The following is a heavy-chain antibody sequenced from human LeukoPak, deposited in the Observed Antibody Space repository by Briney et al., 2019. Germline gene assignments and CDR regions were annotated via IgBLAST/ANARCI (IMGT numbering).Heavy chain of an antibody. V-gene: IGHV3-21*01. Sequence: AGESLRLSCAASGFTFSSYSMNWVRQAPGKGLEWVSSISSSSCYIYYADSVKGRFTISRDNAKNSLYLQMNSLRAEDTAVYYCARDGVSSIAARLRDYYMDVWGKGTTVTVSS. CDR1: GFTFSSYS. D-gene: IGHD6-6*01. CDR3: ARDGVSSIAARLRDYYMDV. CDR2: ISSSSCYI. J-gene: IGHJ6*03.